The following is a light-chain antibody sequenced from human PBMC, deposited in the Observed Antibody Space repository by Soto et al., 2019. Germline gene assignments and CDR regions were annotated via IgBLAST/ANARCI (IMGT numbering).Light chain of an antibody. J-gene: IGKJ5*01. Sequence: DILRTQSPDSLAVSLGERATINCKSSQTVLYSSNNKNYLAWYQQRPGQPPKLLIYWASTRESGVPDRFSGSGSGTDFTLTISSLQAEDVAVYFCQQYYINSITFGQGTR. CDR1: QTVLYSSNNKNY. V-gene: IGKV4-1*01. CDR3: QQYYINSIT. CDR2: WAS.